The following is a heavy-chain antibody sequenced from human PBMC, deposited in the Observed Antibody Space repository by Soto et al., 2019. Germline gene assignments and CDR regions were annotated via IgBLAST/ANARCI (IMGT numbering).Heavy chain of an antibody. D-gene: IGHD3-3*02. J-gene: IGHJ4*02. V-gene: IGHV1-2*02. Sequence: ASVKVSCKASGYTFSGYYMHWVRQAPGQGLEWMGWINTLSGDTSFPQKFQGRLAMTRDTSIDTAFMEVSRLTSDDTAIYYCARSLLNVILPLGYWGQGTLVTVSS. CDR1: GYTFSGYY. CDR3: ARSLLNVILPLGY. CDR2: INTLSGDT.